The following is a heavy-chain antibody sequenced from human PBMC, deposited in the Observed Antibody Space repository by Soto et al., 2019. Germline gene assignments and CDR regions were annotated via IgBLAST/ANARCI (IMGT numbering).Heavy chain of an antibody. Sequence: ASVKVSCKASGGTFSSYAISWLRQAPGQGLEWMGGIIPIFGTANYAQKFQGRVTITADESTSTAYMELSSLRSEDTAVYYCARDRLREDPSYYYYGMDVWGQGTTVTVSS. J-gene: IGHJ6*02. CDR1: GGTFSSYA. CDR3: ARDRLREDPSYYYYGMDV. D-gene: IGHD6-6*01. V-gene: IGHV1-69*13. CDR2: IIPIFGTA.